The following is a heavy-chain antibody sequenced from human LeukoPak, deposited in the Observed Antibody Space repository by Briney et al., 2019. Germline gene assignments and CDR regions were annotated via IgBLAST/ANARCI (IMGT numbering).Heavy chain of an antibody. CDR1: GYTFTGYY. CDR3: ARILYYYDSSGYYPGAFDI. Sequence: ASVKFSCKASGYTFTGYYIHWVRQAPGQGLEWMGWINPKSGGANYAQKFQGRVTMTRDTSISTAYMELSRLRSVDTAVYYCARILYYYDSSGYYPGAFDIWGQGTMVTVSS. D-gene: IGHD3-22*01. V-gene: IGHV1-2*02. CDR2: INPKSGGA. J-gene: IGHJ3*02.